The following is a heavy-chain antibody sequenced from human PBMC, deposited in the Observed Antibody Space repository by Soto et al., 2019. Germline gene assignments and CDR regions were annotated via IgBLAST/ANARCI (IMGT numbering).Heavy chain of an antibody. CDR3: ARLVHGSYHFDY. CDR1: GGSISSSSYY. V-gene: IGHV4-39*01. Sequence: PSETLSLTCTVSGGSISSSSYYWGWIRQPPGKGLEWIGSIYYSGSTYYNPSLKSRVTISVDTSKNQFSLKLSSVTAADTAVYYCARLVHGSYHFDYWGQGTLVTVSS. CDR2: IYYSGST. J-gene: IGHJ4*02. D-gene: IGHD1-26*01.